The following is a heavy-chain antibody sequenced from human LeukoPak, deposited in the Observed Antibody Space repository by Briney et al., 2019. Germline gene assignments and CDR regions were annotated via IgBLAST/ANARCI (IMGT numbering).Heavy chain of an antibody. CDR3: ARVSMVRGLTGWFDP. J-gene: IGHJ5*02. CDR1: GASITSNFYY. D-gene: IGHD3-10*01. V-gene: IGHV4-39*07. CDR2: ISYSGST. Sequence: SETLSLTCTVSGASITSNFYYWGWIRQPPGKGLEWIGSISYSGSTFYNPSLESRIIISVDTSKSRFSLKLSSVTAADTAVYYCARVSMVRGLTGWFDPWGQGTLVTVSS.